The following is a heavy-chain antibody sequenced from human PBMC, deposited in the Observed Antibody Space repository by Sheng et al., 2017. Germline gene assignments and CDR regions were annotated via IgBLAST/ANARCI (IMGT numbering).Heavy chain of an antibody. CDR2: ISYDGSNK. V-gene: IGHV3-30*07. D-gene: IGHD3-3*01. J-gene: IGHJ6*02. Sequence: QVQLVESGGGVVQPGRSLRLSCAASGFTFSSYAMHWVRQAPGKGLEWVAVISYDGSNKYYADSVKGRFTISRDNSKGTLYLEMDSLRAEDSAVYYCAKDQTRERITIFEDAMDVWGQGTTVTVTS. CDR1: GFTFSSYA. CDR3: AKDQTRERITIFEDAMDV.